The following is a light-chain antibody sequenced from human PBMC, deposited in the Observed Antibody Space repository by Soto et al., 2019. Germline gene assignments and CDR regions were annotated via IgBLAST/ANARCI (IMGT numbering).Light chain of an antibody. J-gene: IGLJ1*01. CDR1: SSDVGRFNF. Sequence: QSALTQPASVSGSPGQSITISCTGTSSDVGRFNFVSWFQQHPGKAPKLLIYEVTKRPSGVSNRCSGSKSGNTASLTISGLQTEDEADYYCSSYTTRSTYVFGTGTKLTVL. CDR2: EVT. CDR3: SSYTTRSTYV. V-gene: IGLV2-14*01.